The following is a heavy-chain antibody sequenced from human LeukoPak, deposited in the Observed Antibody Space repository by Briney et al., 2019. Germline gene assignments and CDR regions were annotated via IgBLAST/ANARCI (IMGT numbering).Heavy chain of an antibody. D-gene: IGHD3-22*01. CDR1: GGSISSYY. V-gene: IGHV4-59*01. J-gene: IGHJ3*02. CDR3: ARERHYYDSSHYAFDI. Sequence: SETLSLTCTVSGGSISSYYWSWIPQPPGKGLEWIGYIYYSGSTNYNPSLKSRVTISVDTSKSQFSLKLSSVTAADTAVYYCARERHYYDSSHYAFDIWGQGTMVTVSS. CDR2: IYYSGST.